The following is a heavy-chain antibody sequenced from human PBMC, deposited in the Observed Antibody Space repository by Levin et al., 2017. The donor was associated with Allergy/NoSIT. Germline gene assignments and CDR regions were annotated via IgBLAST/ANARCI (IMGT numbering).Heavy chain of an antibody. CDR2: IIPIFGTA. J-gene: IGHJ3*02. CDR1: GGTFSSYA. Sequence: ASVKVSCKASGGTFSSYAISWVRQAPGQGLEWMGGIIPIFGTANYAQKFQGRVTITADESTSTAYMELSSLRSEDTAVYYCARDLDSSPRAFDIWGQGTMVTVSS. D-gene: IGHD6-13*01. CDR3: ARDLDSSPRAFDI. V-gene: IGHV1-69*13.